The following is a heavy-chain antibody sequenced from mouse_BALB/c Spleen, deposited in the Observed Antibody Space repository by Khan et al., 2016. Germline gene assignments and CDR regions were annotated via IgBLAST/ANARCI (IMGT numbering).Heavy chain of an antibody. V-gene: IGHV3-1*02. CDR1: GYSITSGYC. Sequence: EVQLQESGPGLVKPSQSLSLTCTVTGYSITSGYCWNWIWQFPGNKLEWMGYISYSGSTNYTPSLKSRISFTRDTSKNQFFLQLNSVTTEDTATYYCDRTARRKYWGQGTTLTVSS. CDR2: ISYSGST. J-gene: IGHJ2*01. D-gene: IGHD1-2*01. CDR3: DRTARRKY.